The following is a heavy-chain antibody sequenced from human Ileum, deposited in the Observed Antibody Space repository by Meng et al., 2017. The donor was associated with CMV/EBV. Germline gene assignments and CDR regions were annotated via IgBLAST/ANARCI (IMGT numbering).Heavy chain of an antibody. CDR1: ISSGNYY. D-gene: IGHD2-2*01. J-gene: IGHJ5*02. CDR3: ARGLYCSNTSCYSSRGFGP. Sequence: ISSGNYYWSWIRQPPGKGLEWIGYIYYSGSTYYNPSLKSRVTMSVDTSKNQFSLKLNSVTAADTAVYYCARGLYCSNTSCYSSRGFGPWGQGTLVTVSS. V-gene: IGHV4-30-4*08. CDR2: IYYSGST.